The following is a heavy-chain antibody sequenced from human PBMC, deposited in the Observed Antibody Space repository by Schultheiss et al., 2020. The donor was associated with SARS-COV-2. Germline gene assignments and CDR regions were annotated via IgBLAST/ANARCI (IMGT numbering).Heavy chain of an antibody. Sequence: ASVKVSCKASGYTFTGYYMHWVRQAPGQGLEWMGWINPNSGGTNYAQKFQGRVTMTRNTSISTAYMELSSLRSEDTAVYYCARAVTAMVKDWGQGTTVTVSS. D-gene: IGHD5-18*01. CDR2: INPNSGGT. V-gene: IGHV1-2*02. CDR3: ARAVTAMVKD. CDR1: GYTFTGYY. J-gene: IGHJ6*02.